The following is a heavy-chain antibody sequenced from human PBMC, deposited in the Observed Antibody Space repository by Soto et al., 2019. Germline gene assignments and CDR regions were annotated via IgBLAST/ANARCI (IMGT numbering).Heavy chain of an antibody. Sequence: SGPTLVNPTQTLTLTCTLSGISLSTSGVGLGWIRQTPGKALEWLALVYWNDDKHYSPSLKSRLTITKDTSKHQAILTMTNMDPVDTATYYCARGLATLPVFAFDIWGQGTVVTVSS. V-gene: IGHV2-5*01. D-gene: IGHD1-1*01. J-gene: IGHJ3*02. CDR3: ARGLATLPVFAFDI. CDR1: GISLSTSGVG. CDR2: VYWNDDK.